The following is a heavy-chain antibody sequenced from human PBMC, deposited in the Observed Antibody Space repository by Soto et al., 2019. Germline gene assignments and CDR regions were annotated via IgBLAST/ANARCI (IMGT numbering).Heavy chain of an antibody. D-gene: IGHD3-10*01. V-gene: IGHV1-46*01. CDR1: GYTFTSYY. J-gene: IGHJ6*04. CDR3: ARELGITMVRGVPGGMDF. CDR2: INPSGGST. Sequence: ASVKVSCKASGYTFTSYYMHWVRQAPGQGLEWMGIINPSGGSTKYAQKFQGRVTMTRDTSTSTAYMELSSLRSEDTAVYYCARELGITMVRGVPGGMDFWGEGTTVPVSS.